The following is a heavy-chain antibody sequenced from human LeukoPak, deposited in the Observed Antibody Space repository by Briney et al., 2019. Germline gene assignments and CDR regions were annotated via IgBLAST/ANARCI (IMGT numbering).Heavy chain of an antibody. CDR1: GFTFSSYG. Sequence: PGRSLGLSCAASGFTFSSYGMHWVRQAPGKGLEWVAVIWYDGSNKYYADSVKGRFTISRDNSKNTLYLQMNSLRAEDTAVYYCARDFTVQYYFDYWGQGTLVTVSS. V-gene: IGHV3-33*01. CDR3: ARDFTVQYYFDY. D-gene: IGHD1-1*01. J-gene: IGHJ4*02. CDR2: IWYDGSNK.